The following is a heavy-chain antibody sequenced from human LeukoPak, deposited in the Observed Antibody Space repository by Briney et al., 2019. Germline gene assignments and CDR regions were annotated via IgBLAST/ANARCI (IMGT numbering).Heavy chain of an antibody. CDR2: VYNSGNS. CDR3: ARAHSNNWRFDY. D-gene: IGHD6-13*01. V-gene: IGHV4-59*01. CDR1: GGSISGYY. Sequence: PSETLSLTCTVSGGSISGYYWSWMRQHPGKGLEWIGYVYNSGNSDYNPSLKSRVSISVDTSKNQLSLKLSSVTAADTAVYYCARAHSNNWRFDYWGQGTLVTVSS. J-gene: IGHJ4*02.